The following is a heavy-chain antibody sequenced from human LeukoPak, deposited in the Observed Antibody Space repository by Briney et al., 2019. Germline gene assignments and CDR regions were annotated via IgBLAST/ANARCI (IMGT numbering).Heavy chain of an antibody. D-gene: IGHD6-19*01. CDR1: GFTFSSYA. V-gene: IGHV3-30*02. J-gene: IGHJ4*02. Sequence: GGSLRLSCAASGFTFSSYAMHWVRQAPGKGLEGVAVIRYDGNNKYYADSVKGRFTISRDNSKNMLYLQMNSLGTEDTAVYYCAKDRWGAVASFDYWGQGTLVTVSS. CDR3: AKDRWGAVASFDY. CDR2: IRYDGNNK.